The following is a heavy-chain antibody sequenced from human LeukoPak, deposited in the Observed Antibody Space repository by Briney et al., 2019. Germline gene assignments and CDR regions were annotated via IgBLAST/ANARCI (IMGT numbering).Heavy chain of an antibody. V-gene: IGHV3-64*02. D-gene: IGHD2-2*01. CDR2: ISSNGGST. CDR3: ASASTFCSTTGCPSGNY. CDR1: GFTFSNYG. Sequence: GGFLRLSCTASGFTFSNYGMHWVRQAPGKGLEYVSAISSNGGSTYYADSVKGRFTISRDNSKNTLFLQMGSLRAEDVAVYYCASASTFCSTTGCPSGNYWGQGTLVTVSS. J-gene: IGHJ4*02.